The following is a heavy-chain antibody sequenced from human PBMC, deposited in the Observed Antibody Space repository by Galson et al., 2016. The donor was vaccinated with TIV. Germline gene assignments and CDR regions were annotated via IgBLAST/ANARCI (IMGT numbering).Heavy chain of an antibody. CDR2: ISPSGTI. D-gene: IGHD5/OR15-5a*01. Sequence: LRLSCAGSGFTFSSYEVNWVRQAPGKGLEWISYISPSGTIYYADSVKGRFTISRDNAKNSLFLQMNSLRAEDPAVYFCARVSTFVDAFDLWGQGTVVTVS. V-gene: IGHV3-48*03. CDR1: GFTFSSYE. CDR3: ARVSTFVDAFDL. J-gene: IGHJ3*01.